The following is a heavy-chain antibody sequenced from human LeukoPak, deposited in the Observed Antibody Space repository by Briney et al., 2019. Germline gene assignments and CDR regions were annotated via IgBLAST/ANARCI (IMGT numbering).Heavy chain of an antibody. J-gene: IGHJ4*02. CDR3: ARISDILTGYPFDY. D-gene: IGHD3-9*01. CDR2: IYYSGST. V-gene: IGHV4-61*01. CDR1: GGSVSSGSYY. Sequence: SETLSLTCTVSGGSVSSGSYYWSWIQQPPGKGLEWIGYIYYSGSTNYNPSLKSRVTISVDTSKNQFSLKLSSVTAADTAVYYCARISDILTGYPFDYWGQGTLVTVSS.